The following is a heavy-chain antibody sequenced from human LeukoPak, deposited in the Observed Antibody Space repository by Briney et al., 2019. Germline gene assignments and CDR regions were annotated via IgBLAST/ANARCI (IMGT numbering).Heavy chain of an antibody. V-gene: IGHV1-69*13. J-gene: IGHJ4*02. CDR3: ARRQGIGDYPTSFDY. D-gene: IGHD4-17*01. CDR2: IIPIFGTA. Sequence: GASVKVSCKASGGTFSSYTINWVRQAPGQWLEWMGGIIPIFGTANYAQKFQGRVTITADESTSTAYMELSSLRSEDTAVYYCARRQGIGDYPTSFDYWGQGTLVTVSS. CDR1: GGTFSSYT.